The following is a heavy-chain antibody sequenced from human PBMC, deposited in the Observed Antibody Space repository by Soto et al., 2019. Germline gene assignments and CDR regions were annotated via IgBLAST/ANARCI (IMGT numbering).Heavy chain of an antibody. J-gene: IGHJ2*01. Sequence: QVQLVESGGGVVQPGRSLRLSCAASGFTFSSYAMHWVRQVPGKGLEWVAVISYDGSNKYYADSEKGRFTISRDNSKNTLYLQMNSLRAEDTAVYYCASPLWRDDYNWGYFDLWGRGTLVTVSS. CDR1: GFTFSSYA. V-gene: IGHV3-30-3*01. CDR3: ASPLWRDDYNWGYFDL. CDR2: ISYDGSNK. D-gene: IGHD4-4*01.